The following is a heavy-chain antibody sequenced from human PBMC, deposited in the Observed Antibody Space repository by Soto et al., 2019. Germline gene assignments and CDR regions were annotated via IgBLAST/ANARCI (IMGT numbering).Heavy chain of an antibody. Sequence: QTGGSLRLSCAASGFTFSSYGMHWVRQAPGKGLEWVAVIWYDGSNKYYADSVKGRFTISRDNSKNSLYLQMNSLRAEDTAVYYCARDKASDIVVVPALYGMEVWGQGTTVTVSS. V-gene: IGHV3-33*01. CDR2: IWYDGSNK. J-gene: IGHJ6*02. CDR1: GFTFSSYG. CDR3: ARDKASDIVVVPALYGMEV. D-gene: IGHD2-2*01.